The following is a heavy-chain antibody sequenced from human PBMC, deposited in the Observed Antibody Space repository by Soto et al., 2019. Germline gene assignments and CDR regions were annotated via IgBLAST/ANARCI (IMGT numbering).Heavy chain of an antibody. CDR1: GFTLSTYS. V-gene: IGHV3-21*01. D-gene: IGHD3-22*01. J-gene: IGHJ3*02. Sequence: EVQLVESGGGLVKPGGSLRLSCAASGFTLSTYSMNWVRQAPGKGLEWVSSISSSGSTIYYADSVKGRFTISRDNAKNSLYLQMNSLRAEDTAVYYCARASIPPYYYDTGSAFDIWGQGTMVTVSS. CDR2: ISSSGSTI. CDR3: ARASIPPYYYDTGSAFDI.